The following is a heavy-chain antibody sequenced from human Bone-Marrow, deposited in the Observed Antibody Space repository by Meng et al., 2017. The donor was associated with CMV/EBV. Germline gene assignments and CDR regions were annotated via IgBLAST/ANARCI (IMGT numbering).Heavy chain of an antibody. J-gene: IGHJ4*02. CDR2: ISSNSDTI. CDR3: ASNLPAADY. CDR1: GFTFSGYT. V-gene: IGHV3-48*04. Sequence: GGSLRLSCVASGFTFSGYTMNWVRQAPGKGLEWVSYISSNSDTIYYADSVRGRFTISRDNAKNSLYLQMSSLRAEDTAVYFCASNLPAADYWGQGTRVTVYS. D-gene: IGHD2-2*01.